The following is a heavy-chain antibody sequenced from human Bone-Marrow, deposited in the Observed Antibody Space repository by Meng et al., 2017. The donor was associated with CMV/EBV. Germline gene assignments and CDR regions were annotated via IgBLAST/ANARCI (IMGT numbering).Heavy chain of an antibody. V-gene: IGHV3-23*01. Sequence: GESLKISCAVSGFTFRTYWMHWVRQAPGKGLVWVSAISGSGGSTYYADSVKGRYTISRDNSKNTLYLQMNSLRAEDTAVYYCAKGPSGSYWDYFDYWGQGTLVTVSS. CDR1: GFTFRTYW. D-gene: IGHD1-26*01. J-gene: IGHJ4*02. CDR3: AKGPSGSYWDYFDY. CDR2: ISGSGGST.